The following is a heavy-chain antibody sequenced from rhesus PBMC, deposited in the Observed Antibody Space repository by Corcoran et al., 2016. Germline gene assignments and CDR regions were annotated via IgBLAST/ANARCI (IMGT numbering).Heavy chain of an antibody. CDR3: ARDTNNVY. J-gene: IGHJ4*01. D-gene: IGHD2-15*01. Sequence: QVQLQESGPGVVKPSATLSVTCAVSGGSLSSSYWIWIHHAPGKGMEWIGYIYGSGSITNYNPSLKSRVTLSVDTSKNQLSLKLSSVTTADTAVYYCARDTNNVYWGQGVLVTVSS. V-gene: IGHV4-169*02. CDR1: GGSLSSSY. CDR2: IYGSGSIT.